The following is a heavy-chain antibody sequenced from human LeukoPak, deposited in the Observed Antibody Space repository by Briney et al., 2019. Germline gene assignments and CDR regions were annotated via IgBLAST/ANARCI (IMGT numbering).Heavy chain of an antibody. CDR3: ARDYYGSGNYYYYYYMDV. D-gene: IGHD3-10*01. J-gene: IGHJ6*03. CDR2: ISSRGSTI. V-gene: IGHV3-11*04. CDR1: GFTFSDYS. Sequence: GGSLRLSCAASGFTFSDYSMSWIRQAPGKGLEWVSYISSRGSTIYYADSVKGRLTISRDNAKNSLHLQMNSRRAEDTAVYYCARDYYGSGNYYYYYYMDVWGKGTTVTVSS.